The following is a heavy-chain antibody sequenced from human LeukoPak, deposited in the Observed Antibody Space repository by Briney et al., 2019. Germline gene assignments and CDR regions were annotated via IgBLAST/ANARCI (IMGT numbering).Heavy chain of an antibody. CDR2: IYYSGST. CDR1: GGSISSYY. Sequence: SETLSLTCTVSGGSISSYYWSWIQQPPGKGLEWIGYIYYSGSTNYNPSLKSRVTISVDTSKNQFSLKLSSVTAADTAVYYCARGSTYYYDSSGYYSPHYFDYWGQGTLVTVSS. J-gene: IGHJ4*02. CDR3: ARGSTYYYDSSGYYSPHYFDY. D-gene: IGHD3-22*01. V-gene: IGHV4-59*01.